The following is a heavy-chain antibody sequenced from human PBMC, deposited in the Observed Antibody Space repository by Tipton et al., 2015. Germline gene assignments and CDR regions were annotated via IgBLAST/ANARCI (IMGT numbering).Heavy chain of an antibody. CDR2: INSDGSGT. CDR1: GYTFSNHW. V-gene: IGHV3-74*01. Sequence: QLVQSVGEVKKPGESLKISCKVSGYTFSNHWIGWVRQMPGKGLEWVSRINSDGSGTSYADSVKGRFTISRDNAKNTVYLQMHSLRVDDTAVYYCARDGGSDPPGYWGQGTLVTVPS. D-gene: IGHD1-26*01. CDR3: ARDGGSDPPGY. J-gene: IGHJ4*02.